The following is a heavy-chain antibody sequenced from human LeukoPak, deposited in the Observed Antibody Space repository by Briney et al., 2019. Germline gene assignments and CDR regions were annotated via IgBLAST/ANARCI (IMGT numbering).Heavy chain of an antibody. CDR2: IYYSGST. J-gene: IGHJ3*02. CDR3: ARDVANPRRGYSYGYAAFDI. V-gene: IGHV4-39*07. Sequence: PSETLFLTCTVSGGSISSSSYYWGWIRQPPGKGLEWIGSIYYSGSTYYNPSLKSRVTISVDTSKNQFSLKLSSVTAADTAVYYCARDVANPRRGYSYGYAAFDIWGQGTMVTVSS. D-gene: IGHD5-18*01. CDR1: GGSISSSSYY.